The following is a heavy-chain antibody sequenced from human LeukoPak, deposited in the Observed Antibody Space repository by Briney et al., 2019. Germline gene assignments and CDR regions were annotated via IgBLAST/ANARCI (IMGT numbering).Heavy chain of an antibody. CDR1: GGTFSSYA. CDR3: ARQIFGVVLNYYYYYYMDV. Sequence: ASVKVSCKASGGTFSSYAISWVRQAPGQGLEWMGGIIPIFGTANYAQKFQGRVTITTDESTSAAYMELSSLRSEDTAVYYCARQIFGVVLNYYYYYYMDVRGKGTTVTVSS. D-gene: IGHD3-3*01. V-gene: IGHV1-69*05. CDR2: IIPIFGTA. J-gene: IGHJ6*03.